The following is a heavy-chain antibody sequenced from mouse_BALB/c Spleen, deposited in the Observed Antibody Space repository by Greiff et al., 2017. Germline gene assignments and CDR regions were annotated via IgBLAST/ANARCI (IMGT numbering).Heavy chain of an antibody. V-gene: IGHV1-5*01. CDR2: IYPGNSDT. J-gene: IGHJ3*01. CDR1: GYTFTSYW. D-gene: IGHD2-14*01. CDR3: TGDYRYDVEAWFAY. Sequence: VQLQQSGTVLARPGASVKMSCKASGYTFTSYWMHWVKQRPGQGLEWIGAIYPGNSDTSYNQKFKGKAKLTAVTSTSTAYMELSSLTNEDSAVYYCTGDYRYDVEAWFAYWGQGTLVTVSA.